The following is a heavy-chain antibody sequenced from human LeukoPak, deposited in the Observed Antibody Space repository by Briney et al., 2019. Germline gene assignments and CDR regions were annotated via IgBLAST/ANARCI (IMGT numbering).Heavy chain of an antibody. CDR2: ISGSSGST. Sequence: GGSLRLSCAASGFTFSSYAMSWVRQAPGKGLEWVSAISGSSGSTYYADSVKGRFTISRDNSKKTLYLQMNSLRAEDTAVYYCAKWAYCSSTSCPYGHFDYWGQGTLVTVSS. V-gene: IGHV3-23*01. D-gene: IGHD2-2*01. J-gene: IGHJ4*02. CDR3: AKWAYCSSTSCPYGHFDY. CDR1: GFTFSSYA.